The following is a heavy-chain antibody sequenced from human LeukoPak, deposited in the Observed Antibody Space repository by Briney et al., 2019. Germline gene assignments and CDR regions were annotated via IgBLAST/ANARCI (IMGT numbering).Heavy chain of an antibody. CDR2: IIPIFDTA. Sequence: GASVKVSCKASGGTFSSYAITWVRQAPGQGLEWMGGIIPIFDTANYAQKFQGRVTITADKSTSTAYMELSSLRSEDTAVYYCARHLSGSYPRYYYYYYMDVWGKGTTVTVSS. D-gene: IGHD1-26*01. CDR1: GGTFSSYA. CDR3: ARHLSGSYPRYYYYYYMDV. V-gene: IGHV1-69*06. J-gene: IGHJ6*03.